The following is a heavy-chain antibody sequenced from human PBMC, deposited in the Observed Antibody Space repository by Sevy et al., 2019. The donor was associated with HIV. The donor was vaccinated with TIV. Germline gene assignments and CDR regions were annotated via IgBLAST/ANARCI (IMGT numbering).Heavy chain of an antibody. Sequence: GESLKISCKGSGYSFTSYWIGWVRQMPGKGLEWMGIIYPGDSDTRYSPSFQGQVTISADKSISTAYLRWSSLKASDTAMYYCARQPITMVQADYYYYYGMDVWGQGTTVTVSS. V-gene: IGHV5-51*01. CDR2: IYPGDSDT. J-gene: IGHJ6*02. CDR3: ARQPITMVQADYYYYYGMDV. D-gene: IGHD3-10*01. CDR1: GYSFTSYW.